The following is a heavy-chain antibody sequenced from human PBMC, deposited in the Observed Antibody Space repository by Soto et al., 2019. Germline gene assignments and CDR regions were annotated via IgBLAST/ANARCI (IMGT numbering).Heavy chain of an antibody. J-gene: IGHJ6*02. V-gene: IGHV1-58*01. CDR2: IVVGSGNT. Sequence: QMQLVQSGPEVKKPGTSVKVSCKASGFNFASSAVQWVRQARGQRLEWIGWIVVGSGNTNYAQKFQERVTITGDMSTSTAYMELSSLRSEDTAVYYCAADMGYYGSGSYFYYYYGMDVWGQGTTVTVSS. CDR3: AADMGYYGSGSYFYYYYGMDV. D-gene: IGHD3-10*01. CDR1: GFNFASSA.